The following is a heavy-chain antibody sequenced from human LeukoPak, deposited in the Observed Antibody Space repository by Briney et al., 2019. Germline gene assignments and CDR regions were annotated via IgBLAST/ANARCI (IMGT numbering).Heavy chain of an antibody. Sequence: SETLSLTCDVSGGSITGNTYYWPWIRQPPGKGLEWIGTIYYSGSTYYRPSLKSRVTISMDRSKNQISLKMASVTAADTAIFYCARRRYDSSTYNFDSWGPGTLVTVSS. CDR3: ARRRYDSSTYNFDS. J-gene: IGHJ4*02. CDR2: IYYSGST. CDR1: GGSITGNTYY. V-gene: IGHV4-39*01. D-gene: IGHD3-22*01.